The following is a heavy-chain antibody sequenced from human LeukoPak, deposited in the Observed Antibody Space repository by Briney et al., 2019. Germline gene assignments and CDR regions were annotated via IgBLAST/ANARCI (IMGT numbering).Heavy chain of an antibody. CDR2: ISDNGGST. V-gene: IGHV3-23*01. J-gene: IGHJ4*02. CDR3: AKPPPDSSSWLFDY. Sequence: GGSLRLSCAASGFTFSSYAMSWVRQAPGRGLEWVSTISDNGGSTYYADSVKGRFTISRDNSKNTLYLQMNSLRAEDTAVYYCAKPPPDSSSWLFDYWGQGALVTVSS. D-gene: IGHD6-13*01. CDR1: GFTFSSYA.